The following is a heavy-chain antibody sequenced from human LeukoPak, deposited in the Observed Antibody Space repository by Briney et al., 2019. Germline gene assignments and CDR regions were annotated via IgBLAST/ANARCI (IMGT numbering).Heavy chain of an antibody. D-gene: IGHD3-16*01. J-gene: IGHJ2*01. Sequence: SETLSLTCAVYGGSFSAYYWSWIRQPPGKGLEWIGEINHSGTTNYNPSLESRVTMSVDTHKNQLSLTLSSVTAAHTAVYYCARRGTLYWYFDLWGRGTLVTVSS. V-gene: IGHV4-34*01. CDR1: GGSFSAYY. CDR2: INHSGTT. CDR3: ARRGTLYWYFDL.